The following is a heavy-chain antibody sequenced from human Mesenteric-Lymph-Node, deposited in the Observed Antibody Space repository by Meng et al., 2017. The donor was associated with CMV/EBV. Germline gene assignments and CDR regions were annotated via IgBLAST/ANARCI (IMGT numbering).Heavy chain of an antibody. CDR3: AHRGGSASYHQ. CDR1: GFSLSTYGVG. CDR2: IYWDDDK. D-gene: IGHD3-10*01. Sequence: QITLKESSPTLVKPTQTLTLTCTFSGFSLSTYGVGIDWIRQPPGKALEWLALIYWDDDKRYNTSLKSRLTITKDTSKNQVVLTMTNMDPVDTATYYGAHRGGSASYHQWGQGTLVTVSS. J-gene: IGHJ4*02. V-gene: IGHV2-5*02.